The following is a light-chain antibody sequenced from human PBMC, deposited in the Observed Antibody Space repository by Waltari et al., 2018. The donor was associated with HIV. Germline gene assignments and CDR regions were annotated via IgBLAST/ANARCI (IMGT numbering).Light chain of an antibody. CDR1: NIGSES. V-gene: IGLV3-21*02. J-gene: IGLJ3*02. CDR3: QVRDGSGDHSRV. Sequence: SYVLTQPPSVSVAPGQTARITCGRDNIGSESVHWYQQKPGQAPVLVVYDGRDRPSGIPERFSGSNSWNTATLTISRVEAGDEADYYCQVRDGSGDHSRVFGGGTKLTVL. CDR2: DGR.